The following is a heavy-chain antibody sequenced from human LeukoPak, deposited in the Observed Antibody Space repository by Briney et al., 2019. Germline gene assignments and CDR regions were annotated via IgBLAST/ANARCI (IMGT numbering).Heavy chain of an antibody. D-gene: IGHD3-10*01. CDR1: GYTFTNYH. CDR2: VSTNDGNT. V-gene: IGHV1-18*01. CDR3: TRYYFRSALDDY. Sequence: GASVKVSCKASGYTFTNYHIAWVRQAPGQGLEWMGWVSTNDGNTVYAQRLQGRVTMTTDTSTSVAYMELRSLTSDDTAVYYCTRYYFRSALDDYWGQGTLVTVSS. J-gene: IGHJ4*02.